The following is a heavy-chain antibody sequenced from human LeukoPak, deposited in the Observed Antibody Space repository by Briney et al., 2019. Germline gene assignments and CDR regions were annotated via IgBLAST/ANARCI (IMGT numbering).Heavy chain of an antibody. CDR1: GYTLTELS. CDR3: ATLIPTYYYDSSGFDY. Sequence: ASVKVSCKVSGYTLTELSMHWVRQTPGKGLEWMGGFDPEDGETIYAQKFQGRVTMTEDTSTDTAYMELGSLRSEDTAVYYCATLIPTYYYDSSGFDYWGQGTLVTVSS. CDR2: FDPEDGET. J-gene: IGHJ4*02. V-gene: IGHV1-24*01. D-gene: IGHD3-22*01.